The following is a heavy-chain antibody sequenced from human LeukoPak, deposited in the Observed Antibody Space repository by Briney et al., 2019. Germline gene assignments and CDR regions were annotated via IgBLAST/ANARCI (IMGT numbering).Heavy chain of an antibody. J-gene: IGHJ6*02. Sequence: GGSLRLSCAASEFTFWNYWMTWVRRAPGRGLEWVANVNQGGSYKYYVDSVRGRFTISRDNAKNEVYLQMDSLRVEDSAVYYCARGEPHCSTSGCSRRRMGVWGQGTTVTVSS. CDR1: EFTFWNYW. CDR2: VNQGGSYK. D-gene: IGHD2-8*01. CDR3: ARGEPHCSTSGCSRRRMGV. V-gene: IGHV3-7*01.